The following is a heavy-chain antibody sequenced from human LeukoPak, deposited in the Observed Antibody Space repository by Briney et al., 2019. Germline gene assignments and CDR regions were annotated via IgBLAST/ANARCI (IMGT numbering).Heavy chain of an antibody. Sequence: GGSLRLSCAASGFTFSNYAMSWVRQAPGKGLEWVSATSGSGGSTYYARSVKGRFIISRDNSKNTLYFQMKSLRAEDTAVYYCAKGVSSPLYYFDYWGQGTLVTVSS. CDR1: GFTFSNYA. D-gene: IGHD6-13*01. V-gene: IGHV3-23*01. CDR3: AKGVSSPLYYFDY. J-gene: IGHJ4*02. CDR2: TSGSGGST.